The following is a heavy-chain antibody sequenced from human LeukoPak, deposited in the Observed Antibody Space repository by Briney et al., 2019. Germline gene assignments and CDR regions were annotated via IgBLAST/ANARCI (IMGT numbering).Heavy chain of an antibody. J-gene: IGHJ4*02. D-gene: IGHD1-26*01. CDR2: IYHSGST. V-gene: IGHV4-38-2*02. CDR1: GYSISSGYY. Sequence: PSETLSLTCTVSGYSISSGYYWGWIRQPPGKGLEWIGSIYHSGSTYYNPSLKSRVTISVDTSKNQISLKLSSVTAADTALYYCARVWTDSGSYYDDRGGFDYWGQGTLVTVSS. CDR3: ARVWTDSGSYYDDRGGFDY.